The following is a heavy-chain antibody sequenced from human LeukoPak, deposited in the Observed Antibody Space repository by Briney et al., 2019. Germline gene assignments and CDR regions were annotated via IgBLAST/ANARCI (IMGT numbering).Heavy chain of an antibody. Sequence: GGSLTLSCEASEFTFDDYAMHWVRQAPGKALEWVSSLSWNSGGIGYADSVKGRFTISRDNAKKSLYLQMNSLRTDDTGMYYCVSKGSSSRYMDVWGKGTTVAVSS. CDR3: VSKGSSSRYMDV. V-gene: IGHV3-9*01. J-gene: IGHJ6*03. D-gene: IGHD3-10*01. CDR2: LSWNSGGI. CDR1: EFTFDDYA.